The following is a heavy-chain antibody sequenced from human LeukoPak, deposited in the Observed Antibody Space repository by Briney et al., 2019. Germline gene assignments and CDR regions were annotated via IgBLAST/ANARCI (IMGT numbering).Heavy chain of an antibody. CDR2: IYYSGST. Sequence: SETLSLTCTVSGGSISSGDYFWSWIRQPPGKGLEWIGYIYYSGSTCYNPSLKSRVTISVDTSKNQFSLKLSSVTAADTAVYYCAREATYSGYANYGMDVWGQGTTVTVSS. CDR1: GGSISSGDYF. CDR3: AREATYSGYANYGMDV. D-gene: IGHD5-12*01. J-gene: IGHJ6*02. V-gene: IGHV4-30-4*01.